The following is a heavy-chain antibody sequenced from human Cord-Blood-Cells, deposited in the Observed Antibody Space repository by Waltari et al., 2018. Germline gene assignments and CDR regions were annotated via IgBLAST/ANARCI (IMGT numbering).Heavy chain of an antibody. CDR2: IYSGSSK. J-gene: IGHJ2*01. CDR1: GFTVSSNY. CDR3: ARGQQGLVEGWYFDL. Sequence: EVQLVESGGGLIQPGGSLRLSCAASGFTVSSNYMSWVRQAPGKGVEVGTIIYSGSSKYYADSVKCRFTISRDNSKNTLYLQMNGLRAEVTAVYYCARGQQGLVEGWYFDLWGRGTLVTVSS. V-gene: IGHV3-53*01. D-gene: IGHD6-19*01.